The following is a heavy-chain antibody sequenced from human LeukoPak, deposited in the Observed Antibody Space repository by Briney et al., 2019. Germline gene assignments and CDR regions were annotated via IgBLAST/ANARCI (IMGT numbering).Heavy chain of an antibody. D-gene: IGHD5-12*01. Sequence: GGSLRLSCAASGFTFSNYEMNWVRQAPGKGLEWVSYISSRGSTMYYADSVKGRFTISRDNAKNSLYLQMNSLRAEDTAVYYCARAYSRESGYDFVFGYWGQGTLVTVSS. CDR1: GFTFSNYE. CDR2: ISSRGSTM. J-gene: IGHJ4*02. V-gene: IGHV3-48*03. CDR3: ARAYSRESGYDFVFGY.